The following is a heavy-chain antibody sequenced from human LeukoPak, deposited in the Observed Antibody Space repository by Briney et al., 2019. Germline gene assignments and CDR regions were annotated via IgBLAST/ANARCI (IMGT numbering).Heavy chain of an antibody. CDR2: MNPNSGNT. CDR3: ERSPMRRDILTGPAFDI. J-gene: IGHJ3*02. D-gene: IGHD3-9*01. Sequence: GSVKVSCKASGYTFTSYDINWVRQATGQGLEWMGRMNPNSGNTGYAQKFQGRVTMTRNTSISTAYMELSRLRSEDTAVYYCERSPMRRDILTGPAFDIWGQGTMVTVSS. CDR1: GYTFTSYD. V-gene: IGHV1-8*01.